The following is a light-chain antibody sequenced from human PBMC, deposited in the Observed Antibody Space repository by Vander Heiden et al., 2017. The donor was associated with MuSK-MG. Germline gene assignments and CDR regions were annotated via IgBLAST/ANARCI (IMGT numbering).Light chain of an antibody. CDR3: QQDFSTLFT. CDR2: GAS. J-gene: IGKJ3*01. Sequence: DIQMTQSASSLSASTGDRVTITCRASQSISSYFNWYQQSEGKAPRLLVSGASRLDSGIPSRFSGSGSGTYFTLTISSLRPEDFATYYCQQDFSTLFTFGHGTKVEIK. CDR1: QSISSY. V-gene: IGKV1-39*01.